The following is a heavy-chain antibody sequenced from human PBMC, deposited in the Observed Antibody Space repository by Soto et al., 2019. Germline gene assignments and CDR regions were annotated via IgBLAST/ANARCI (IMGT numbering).Heavy chain of an antibody. CDR2: ISWNSGSI. V-gene: IGHV3-9*01. Sequence: EVQLVESGGGLVQPGRSLRLSCAASGFTFDDYAMLWVRQAPGKGLEWVSGISWNSGSIGYADSVKGRFTTSRDNAKNSLYLQMISLRAEDTALFYWAKSPSYYGDFDYWGQGTLVTVSS. J-gene: IGHJ4*02. D-gene: IGHD4-17*01. CDR3: AKSPSYYGDFDY. CDR1: GFTFDDYA.